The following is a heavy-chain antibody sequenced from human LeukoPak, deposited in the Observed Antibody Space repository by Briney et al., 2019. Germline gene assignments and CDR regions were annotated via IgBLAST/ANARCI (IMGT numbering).Heavy chain of an antibody. V-gene: IGHV1-2*06. D-gene: IGHD2-21*02. CDR2: INPNSGGT. CDR3: ARERSGIVVVTAPFDY. J-gene: IGHJ4*02. Sequence: ASVKVSCKASGYTFTGYYMHWVRQAPGQGLEWVGRINPNSGGTNYAQKFQGRVTMTRDTSISTAYMELSRLRSDDTAVYYCARERSGIVVVTAPFDYWGQGTLVTVSS. CDR1: GYTFTGYY.